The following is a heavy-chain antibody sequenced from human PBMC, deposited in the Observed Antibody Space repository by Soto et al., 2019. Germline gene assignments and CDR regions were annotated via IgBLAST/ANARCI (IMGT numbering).Heavy chain of an antibody. V-gene: IGHV3-73*01. D-gene: IGHD4-17*01. J-gene: IGHJ4*02. CDR2: IRSKANSYAT. CDR3: TRLATVTTLNDY. CDR1: GFTFSGSA. Sequence: EVQLVESGGDLVQPGGSLRLSCAASGFTFSGSAMHWVRQASGKGLEWVGRIRSKANSYATAYAASVKGRFTISRDDSKNTAYLQMNSLKTEDTAVYYCTRLATVTTLNDYWGQGTLVTVSS.